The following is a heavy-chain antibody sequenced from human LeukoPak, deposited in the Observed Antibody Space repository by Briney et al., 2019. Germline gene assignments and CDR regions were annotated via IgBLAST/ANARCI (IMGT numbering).Heavy chain of an antibody. CDR1: GDSISSYY. V-gene: IGHV4-4*07. CDR2: IYDSGST. CDR3: AKKALPGNWFDP. J-gene: IGHJ5*02. Sequence: SETLSLTCTVSGDSISSYYWSWIRQPAGKGLEWIGCIYDSGSTNYNPSLKSRVTMSVDTSENQFSLNLTSVAAADTAVYYCAKKALPGNWFDPWGQGTLVTVSS.